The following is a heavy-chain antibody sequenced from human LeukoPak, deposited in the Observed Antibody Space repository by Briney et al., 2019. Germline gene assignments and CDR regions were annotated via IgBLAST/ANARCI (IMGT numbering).Heavy chain of an antibody. CDR2: IYSGGST. D-gene: IGHD1-26*01. CDR3: ARAVIVGATNFDY. J-gene: IGHJ4*02. Sequence: GGSLRLSCAASGFTASDNYMSWVRQAPGKGLEWVSVIYSGGSTYYADSVKGRFTISRDNSKNTLYLQMNSLRAEDTAVYYCARAVIVGATNFDYWGQGTLVTVSS. CDR1: GFTASDNY. V-gene: IGHV3-66*01.